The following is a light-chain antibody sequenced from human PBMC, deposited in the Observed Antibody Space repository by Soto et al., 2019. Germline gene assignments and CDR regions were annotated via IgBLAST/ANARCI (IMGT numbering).Light chain of an antibody. CDR1: QGIASS. J-gene: IGKJ4*01. V-gene: IGKV1-9*01. Sequence: DLHLTQSPSFLSASVGDRVTITCRASQGIASSLAWYQQKAGKAPKLLIYAASTLESGVPSRFSGSGSGTEFTLTISSLQPEDFAIYYCQQFNSYPLTFGGGTKVEIK. CDR3: QQFNSYPLT. CDR2: AAS.